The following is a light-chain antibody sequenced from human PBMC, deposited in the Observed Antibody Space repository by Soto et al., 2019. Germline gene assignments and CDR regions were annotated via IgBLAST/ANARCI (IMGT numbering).Light chain of an antibody. CDR2: GAS. V-gene: IGKV3-20*01. CDR1: QSVSSSY. Sequence: EIVLTQSPGTLSLSPGERATISCRASQSVSSSYLAWNQQKTSQAPRLLIYGASSRATGIPDRFSGSGSGTDFTFTISRLEPEDFAVYYCQQYGSSRTFGQGTKVDIK. J-gene: IGKJ1*01. CDR3: QQYGSSRT.